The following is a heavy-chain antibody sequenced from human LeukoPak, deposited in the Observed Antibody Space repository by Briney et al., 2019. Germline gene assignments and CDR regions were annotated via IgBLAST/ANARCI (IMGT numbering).Heavy chain of an antibody. D-gene: IGHD1-26*01. V-gene: IGHV3-53*01. J-gene: IGHJ3*02. CDR2: IYSGGST. Sequence: GGSLRLSCAASGFTFSSYWMSWVRQAPGKGLEWVSVIYSGGSTYYADSVKGRFTISRDNSKNTLYLQMNSLRAEDTAVYYCARAGVGATRGAFDIWGQGTMVTVSS. CDR1: GFTFSSYW. CDR3: ARAGVGATRGAFDI.